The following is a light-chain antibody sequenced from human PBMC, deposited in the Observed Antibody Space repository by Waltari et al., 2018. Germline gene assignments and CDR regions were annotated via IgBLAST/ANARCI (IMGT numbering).Light chain of an antibody. V-gene: IGKV2-28*01. J-gene: IGKJ5*01. CDR2: LGS. Sequence: DIVMTQSPLSLPVTPGEPASISCRSSPSLLHSNGYNYLDWYLQKPGQSPQILIYLGSNRAAGVPGRFSGSGSGTELTLKISRGEAEDAGVYYCMEALQSVTFGQGTRLEIK. CDR3: MEALQSVT. CDR1: PSLLHSNGYNY.